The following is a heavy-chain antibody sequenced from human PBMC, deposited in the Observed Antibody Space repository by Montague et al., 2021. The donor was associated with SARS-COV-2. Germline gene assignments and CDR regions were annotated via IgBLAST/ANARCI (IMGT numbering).Heavy chain of an antibody. D-gene: IGHD1-7*01. CDR1: GGTFSSYT. Sequence: SVKVSCKASGGTFSSYTISWVRQAPGQGLEWMGRIIPILGIANYAQKFQGRVTITADKSTSTAYMELSSLRSEDTAVYYCVYDWNYGGYYYGMDVWGQGTTVTVSS. J-gene: IGHJ6*02. CDR2: IIPILGIA. V-gene: IGHV1-69*02. CDR3: VYDWNYGGYYYGMDV.